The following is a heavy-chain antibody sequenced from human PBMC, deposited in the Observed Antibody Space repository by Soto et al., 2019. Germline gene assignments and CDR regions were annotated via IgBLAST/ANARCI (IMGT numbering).Heavy chain of an antibody. Sequence: SVKVSCKASGGTFSSYSISWVRQAPGQGLEWMGRIIPILGIANYAQKFQGRVTITADKSTSTAYMELSSLRSEDTAVYYCARGGELCPRLYYYYGMDVWGQGATVTVSS. CDR2: IIPILGIA. J-gene: IGHJ6*02. CDR3: ARGGELCPRLYYYYGMDV. D-gene: IGHD3-16*01. V-gene: IGHV1-69*04. CDR1: GGTFSSYS.